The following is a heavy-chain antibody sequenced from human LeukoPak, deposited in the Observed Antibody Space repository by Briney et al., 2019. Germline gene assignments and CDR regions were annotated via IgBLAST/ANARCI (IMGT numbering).Heavy chain of an antibody. CDR2: IYYSGST. Sequence: PSETLSLTCTVSGGSISSYYWSWIRQPPGKGLEWIGYIYYSGSTNYNPSLKSRVTISVDTSKNQFSLKLSSVTAADTAVYYCARGQYDFWSGSSVGRIQNWFDPWGQGTLVTVSS. CDR3: ARGQYDFWSGSSVGRIQNWFDP. CDR1: GGSISSYY. V-gene: IGHV4-59*01. D-gene: IGHD3-3*01. J-gene: IGHJ5*02.